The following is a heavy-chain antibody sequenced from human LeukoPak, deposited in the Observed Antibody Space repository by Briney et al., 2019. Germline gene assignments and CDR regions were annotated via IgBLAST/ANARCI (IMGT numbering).Heavy chain of an antibody. J-gene: IGHJ3*02. D-gene: IGHD2-15*01. CDR3: AKDLGSEDAFDI. V-gene: IGHV3-9*01. CDR2: ISWNSGSI. Sequence: GRSLRLSCAASGFTFDDYAMHWVRQAPGKGLEWVSGISWNSGSIGYAGSVKSRFTISRDNAKNSLYLQMNSLRAEDTALYYCAKDLGSEDAFDIWGQGTMVTVSS. CDR1: GFTFDDYA.